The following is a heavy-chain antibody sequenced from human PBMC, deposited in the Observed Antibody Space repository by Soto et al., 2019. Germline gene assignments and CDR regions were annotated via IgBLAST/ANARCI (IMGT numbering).Heavy chain of an antibody. CDR2: IKQDGSEK. CDR1: GFNFRRYW. D-gene: IGHD6-19*01. CDR3: ARVYSSGWYEIDY. V-gene: IGHV3-7*01. Sequence: GGSLRLSCAASGFNFRRYWMSWVRQAPGKGLEWVANIKQDGSEKYYVDSVKGRFTISRDNAKNSLYLQMNSLRAEDTAVYYCARVYSSGWYEIDYWGQGTLVTVSS. J-gene: IGHJ4*02.